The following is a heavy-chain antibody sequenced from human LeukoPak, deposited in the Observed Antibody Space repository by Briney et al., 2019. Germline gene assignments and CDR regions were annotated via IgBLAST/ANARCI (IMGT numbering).Heavy chain of an antibody. V-gene: IGHV4-39*01. J-gene: IGHJ4*02. CDR2: IYKAGNT. D-gene: IGHD3-22*01. CDR3: ARGSTITTPRRQGPRPFDY. Sequence: SETLSLTCTVSGGSISSTTYYWAWIRQPPGKGLEWIGSIYKAGNTNYSPSLRSRVFISVDTSNNQFSLSLSSVTAADTAVYYCARGSTITTPRRQGPRPFDYWGQGTLVTVSS. CDR1: GGSISSTTYY.